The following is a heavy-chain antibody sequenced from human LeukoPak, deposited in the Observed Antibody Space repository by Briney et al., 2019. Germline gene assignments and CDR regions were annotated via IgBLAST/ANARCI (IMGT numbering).Heavy chain of an antibody. CDR2: ISGSGART. J-gene: IGHJ4*02. D-gene: IGHD6-13*01. CDR3: AKKGIEAADSFDY. CDR1: GFTFSSYV. V-gene: IGHV3-23*01. Sequence: PGGSLRLSCAASGFTFSSYVMSWVRQAPGKGLEWVSAISGSGARTYYADSVKGRFTISRDNSKNTLYLQVNSLRVEDTAVYYCAKKGIEAADSFDYWGQGTLVTISS.